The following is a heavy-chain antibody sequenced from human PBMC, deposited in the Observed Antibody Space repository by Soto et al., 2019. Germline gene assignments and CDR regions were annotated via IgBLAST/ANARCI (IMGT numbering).Heavy chain of an antibody. CDR3: ARGRDGSNYYFDY. V-gene: IGHV1-69*01. D-gene: IGHD3-10*01. CDR1: GGTFSDSV. CDR2: IVPIFGKA. Sequence: QVQLVQSGPEVKKPGSSVKVSCKASGGTFSDSVTSWVRQAPGQGLEWMGGIVPIFGKANLAEKFQDRVTITADESTSTAYMKLSGLRSEDTAVYYCARGRDGSNYYFDYWGQGTLVTVSS. J-gene: IGHJ4*02.